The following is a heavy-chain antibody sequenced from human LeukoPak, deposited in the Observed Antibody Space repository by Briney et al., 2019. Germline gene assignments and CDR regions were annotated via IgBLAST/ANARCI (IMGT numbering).Heavy chain of an antibody. D-gene: IGHD6-19*01. CDR2: ISCYNGDT. Sequence: ASVKVSCKASGYPFNKFGITWVRQAPGQGLEWMGWISCYNGDTHYAQKLQGRVTLTTDTPTTIVYMELRSLRSDDTAVYYCARDPSNTSGWKTWFDTWGQGTPVTVSS. V-gene: IGHV1-18*01. CDR3: ARDPSNTSGWKTWFDT. J-gene: IGHJ5*02. CDR1: GYPFNKFG.